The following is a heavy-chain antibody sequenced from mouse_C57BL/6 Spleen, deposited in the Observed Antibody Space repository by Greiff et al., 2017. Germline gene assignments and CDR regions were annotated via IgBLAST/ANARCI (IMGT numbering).Heavy chain of an antibody. CDR1: GYSITSGYY. J-gene: IGHJ2*01. Sequence: EVQVVESGPGLVKPSQSLSLTCSVTGYSITSGYYWNWIRQFPGNKLEWMGYISYDGSNNYNPSLKNRISITRDTSKNQFFLKLNSVTTEDTATYYCARQPYFDYWGQGTTLTVSS. V-gene: IGHV3-6*01. CDR2: ISYDGSN. CDR3: ARQPYFDY.